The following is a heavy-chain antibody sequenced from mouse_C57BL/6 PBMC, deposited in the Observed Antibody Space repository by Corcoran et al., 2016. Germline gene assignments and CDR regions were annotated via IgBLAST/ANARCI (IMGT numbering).Heavy chain of an antibody. CDR3: ARGGGSPYWYFDV. CDR1: GYTFTDYY. CDR2: INPNNGGT. V-gene: IGHV1-26*01. D-gene: IGHD1-1*01. J-gene: IGHJ1*03. Sequence: EVQLQQSGPELVKPGASVKISCKASGYTFTDYYMNWVKQSHGKSLEWIGDINPNNGGTSYNQKFKGKATLTVDKSSSTAYMELRSLTSEDSAVYYCARGGGSPYWYFDVWGTGTTVTVSS.